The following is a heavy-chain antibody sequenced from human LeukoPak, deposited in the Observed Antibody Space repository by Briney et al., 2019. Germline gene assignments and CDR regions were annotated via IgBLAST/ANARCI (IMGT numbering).Heavy chain of an antibody. CDR3: ATELYDSSGYSPPFDY. J-gene: IGHJ4*02. V-gene: IGHV1-24*01. CDR2: FDPEDGET. D-gene: IGHD3-22*01. Sequence: GASVKVSXKVSGYTLTELSMHWVRQAPGKGLEWMGGFDPEDGETIYAQKFQGRVTMTEDTSTDTAYMELSSLRSEDTAVYYCATELYDSSGYSPPFDYWGQGTLVTVSS. CDR1: GYTLTELS.